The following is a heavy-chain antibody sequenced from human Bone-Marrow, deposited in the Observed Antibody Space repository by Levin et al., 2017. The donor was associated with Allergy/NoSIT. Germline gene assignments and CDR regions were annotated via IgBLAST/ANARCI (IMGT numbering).Heavy chain of an antibody. J-gene: IGHJ5*02. D-gene: IGHD3-22*01. CDR2: IYHSGRT. Sequence: SQTLSLTCNVSGGSMRNYYWSWIRQPAGKGLEWIGHIYHSGRTTYNPSLRSRVTISLDSSKRQFSLKVTSVTAADTAVYYCARDAGHYYDGAVYDPNWFDPWGQGTLVTVTS. CDR3: ARDAGHYYDGAVYDPNWFDP. CDR1: GGSMRNYY. V-gene: IGHV4-59*01.